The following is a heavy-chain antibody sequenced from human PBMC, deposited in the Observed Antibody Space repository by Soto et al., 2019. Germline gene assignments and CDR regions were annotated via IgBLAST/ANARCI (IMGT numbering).Heavy chain of an antibody. CDR1: GFNFSSYG. V-gene: IGHV3-33*01. CDR3: ARWVIAACDY. CDR2: ICCDGSNK. J-gene: IGHJ4*02. D-gene: IGHD6-13*01. Sequence: QVQLVESGGGVVQPGRSLRLSCAESGFNFSSYGMHWVRQSPGKGLEWLEVICCDGSNKYYADSVKCPFSIARVNSKNSLYLQMNSRRAEYTSVYYCARWVIAACDYWSQGTLVTVSS.